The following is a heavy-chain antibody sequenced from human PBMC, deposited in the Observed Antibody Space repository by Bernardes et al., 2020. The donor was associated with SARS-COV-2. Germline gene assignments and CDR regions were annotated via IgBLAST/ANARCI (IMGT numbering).Heavy chain of an antibody. D-gene: IGHD6-13*01. CDR3: ARALYSSSWYGGYYYYGMDV. J-gene: IGHJ6*02. CDR1: GFTFSSYD. CDR2: IGTAGDT. Sequence: GGSLRLSCAASGFTFSSYDMHWVRQATGKGLEWVSAIGTAGDTYYPGSVKGRFTISRENAKNSLYLQMNSLRAGDTAVYYCARALYSSSWYGGYYYYGMDVWGQGTTVTVSS. V-gene: IGHV3-13*01.